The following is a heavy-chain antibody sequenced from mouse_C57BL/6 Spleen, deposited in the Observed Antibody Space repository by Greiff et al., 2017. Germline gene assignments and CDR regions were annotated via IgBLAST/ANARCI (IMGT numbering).Heavy chain of an antibody. CDR2: FLPGSGST. V-gene: IGHV1-9*01. CDR1: GYTFTGYW. Sequence: QVQLQQSGAELMKPGASVKLSCKATGYTFTGYWIEWVKQRPGHGLEWIGEFLPGSGSTNYNEKFKGKATFTADTSSNTAYMQLSSLTTEDSAIYYCARRGYYYGSSYGWYFDVWGTGTTVTVSS. D-gene: IGHD1-1*01. CDR3: ARRGYYYGSSYGWYFDV. J-gene: IGHJ1*03.